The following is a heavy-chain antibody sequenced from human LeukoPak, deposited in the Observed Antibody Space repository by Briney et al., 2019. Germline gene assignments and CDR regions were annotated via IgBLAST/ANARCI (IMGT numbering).Heavy chain of an antibody. V-gene: IGHV3-9*01. CDR3: ARESDVWGSYRYTGYFDY. CDR2: ITWNRDNI. J-gene: IGHJ4*02. Sequence: PGRSLRLSCTVSGFTFDDYAMHWVRHTPGKGLEWVAGITWNRDNIGYGDSVKGRFTISRDNAKNSLYLQMNSLRAEDTAVYYCARESDVWGSYRYTGYFDYWGQGTLVTVSS. D-gene: IGHD3-16*02. CDR1: GFTFDDYA.